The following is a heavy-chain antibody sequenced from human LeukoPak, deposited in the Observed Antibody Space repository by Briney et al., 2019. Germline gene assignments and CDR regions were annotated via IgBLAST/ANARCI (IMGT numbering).Heavy chain of an antibody. Sequence: ASVKVSCNASGYTFTGSYIHWGRHAPGQGLEWMGWINPNSGGTNYAQKFQGRVTMTRDTSISTAYMELSRLRSDDTAVYYCASEGSYGSDYWGQGTLVTVSS. D-gene: IGHD1-26*01. J-gene: IGHJ4*02. CDR2: INPNSGGT. CDR1: GYTFTGSY. CDR3: ASEGSYGSDY. V-gene: IGHV1-2*02.